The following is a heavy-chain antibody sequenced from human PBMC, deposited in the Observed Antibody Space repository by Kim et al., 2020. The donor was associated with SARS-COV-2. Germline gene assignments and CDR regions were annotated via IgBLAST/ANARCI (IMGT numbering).Heavy chain of an antibody. CDR3: AKQARDFSVRDNWFDP. J-gene: IGHJ5*02. Sequence: SETLSLTCTVSGGSISSSSYYWGWIRQPPGKGLEWIVSIYYSGRTYYNPSLKSRITISVNTSKNQFSLKQSSMTAADTAVYYCAKQARDFSVRDNWFDP. V-gene: IGHV4-39*01. CDR1: GGSISSSSYY. CDR2: IYYSGRT. D-gene: IGHD6-6*01.